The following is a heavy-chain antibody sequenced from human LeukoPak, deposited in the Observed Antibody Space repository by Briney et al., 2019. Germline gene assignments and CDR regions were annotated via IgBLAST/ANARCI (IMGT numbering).Heavy chain of an antibody. CDR1: GFTFSSYA. V-gene: IGHV3-74*01. Sequence: GGSLRLSCAASGFTFSSYALHWVRQAPGKGLVWVSRINSDGSSTSYADSVKGRFTISRDNAKNTLYLQMNSLRAEDMAVYYCARESSSYYSIDYWGQGTLVTVSS. D-gene: IGHD6-13*01. J-gene: IGHJ4*02. CDR2: INSDGSST. CDR3: ARESSSYYSIDY.